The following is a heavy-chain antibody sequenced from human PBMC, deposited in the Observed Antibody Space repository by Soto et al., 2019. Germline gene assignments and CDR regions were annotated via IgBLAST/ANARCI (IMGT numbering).Heavy chain of an antibody. D-gene: IGHD3-3*01. J-gene: IGHJ4*02. CDR2: ISGSGGST. Sequence: EVQLLESGGGLVQPGGSLRPSCAASGFTFSSYAMSWVRQAPGKGLEWVSAISGSGGSTYYADSVKGRFTISRDNSKNTLYLQMNSLRAEDTAVYYCAKEPSYYDFWSGWGGGGNDFDYWGQGTLVTVSS. CDR3: AKEPSYYDFWSGWGGGGNDFDY. CDR1: GFTFSSYA. V-gene: IGHV3-23*01.